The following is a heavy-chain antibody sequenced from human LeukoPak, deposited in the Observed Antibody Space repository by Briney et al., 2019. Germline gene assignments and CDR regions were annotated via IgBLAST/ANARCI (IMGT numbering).Heavy chain of an antibody. CDR2: IRNDGSSQ. D-gene: IGHD4-11*01. CDR3: AKDAERGFDYSNSLEK. CDR1: KFTFSHYG. Sequence: GGSLRLSCAASKFTFSHYGMHWVRQAPGKGLEWVAVIRNDGSSQYYADSVKGRFTVSRDNSQKTLYLQMNSLGPEDTAVYYCAKDAERGFDYSNSLEKWGQGTLVTVSS. J-gene: IGHJ4*02. V-gene: IGHV3-30*02.